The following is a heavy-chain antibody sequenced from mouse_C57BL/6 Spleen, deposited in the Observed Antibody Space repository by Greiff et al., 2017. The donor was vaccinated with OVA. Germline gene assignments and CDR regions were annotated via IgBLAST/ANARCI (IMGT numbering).Heavy chain of an antibody. CDR3: AKLGRGYYYAMDD. D-gene: IGHD4-1*01. CDR1: GYTFTSYW. V-gene: IGHV1-52*01. J-gene: IGHJ4*01. Sequence: QVQLQQPGAELVRPGSSVKLSCKASGYTFTSYWMHWVKQRPIQGLEWIGNIDPSASETNYNQKFKDKATLTVDKSSSTAYMQLSSLTSEDSAVYYCAKLGRGYYYAMDDWGQGTSVTVSS. CDR2: IDPSASET.